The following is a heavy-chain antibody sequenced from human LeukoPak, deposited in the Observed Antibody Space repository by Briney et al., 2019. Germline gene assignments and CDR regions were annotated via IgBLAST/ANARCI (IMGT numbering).Heavy chain of an antibody. Sequence: TGGSLRLSCAASGFTFSNAWMSWVRQAPGKGLEWVGRIKSTADGGTTDYAAPVKGRFTISRDDSKSIAYLQMNSLKTEDTAVYYCTRVRLAVAGDYWGQGTLVTVSS. D-gene: IGHD6-19*01. CDR2: IKSTADGGTT. J-gene: IGHJ4*02. V-gene: IGHV3-15*01. CDR3: TRVRLAVAGDY. CDR1: GFTFSNAW.